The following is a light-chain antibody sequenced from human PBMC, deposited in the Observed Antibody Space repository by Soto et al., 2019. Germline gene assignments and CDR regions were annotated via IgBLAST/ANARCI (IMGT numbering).Light chain of an antibody. J-gene: IGKJ4*01. CDR3: QHLNRQLT. CDR2: AAS. CDR1: IRCY. Sequence: IRCYLACYQQKPGKATKLLIYAASSLQSGVPSWFSGSGSGTDFTLTSSRLPPEYFATYYCQHLNRQLTFGGGTKVDI. V-gene: IGKV1-9*01.